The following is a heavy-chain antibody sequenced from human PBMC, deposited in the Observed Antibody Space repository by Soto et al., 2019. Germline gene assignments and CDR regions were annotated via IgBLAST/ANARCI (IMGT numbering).Heavy chain of an antibody. CDR3: AGAVSDFDVRRYRTSYFDQ. CDR2: IENSGST. V-gene: IGHV4-31*03. D-gene: IGHD3-10*02. Sequence: PSETLSLTCTVSGASVSTGVYYWTWIRQHPGKGLEWIGYIENSGSTYYNPSLTGRVDISVDTSKNQFSLSLQSVTAADTAFYYCAGAVSDFDVRRYRTSYFDQWGQGILVTVSS. CDR1: GASVSTGVYY. J-gene: IGHJ4*02.